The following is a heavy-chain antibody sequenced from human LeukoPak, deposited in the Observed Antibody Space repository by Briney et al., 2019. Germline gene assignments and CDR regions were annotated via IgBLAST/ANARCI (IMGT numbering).Heavy chain of an antibody. V-gene: IGHV3-7*01. CDR2: IKQDGSEK. J-gene: IGHJ4*02. CDR3: ARDTAAAEGNFDY. D-gene: IGHD6-13*01. CDR1: GFTFSSYW. Sequence: GGSLRLSCAASGFTFSSYWMSWVRQAPGKGLEWMANIKQDGSEKYYVDSVKGRFTISRDNAKNSLYLQMSSLRAEDTAVYYCARDTAAAEGNFDYWGQGTLVTVSS.